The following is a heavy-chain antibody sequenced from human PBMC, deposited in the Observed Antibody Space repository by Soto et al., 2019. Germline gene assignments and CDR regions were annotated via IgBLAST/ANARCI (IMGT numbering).Heavy chain of an antibody. Sequence: QVQLVESGGGVVQPGASLPLSCIGSGLTFRIYVIHWVRQAPGKGLECVALTSYYGSNNFYGDSVKGRFNISRDNSRNTVELQMDSLRLDDTALYYCARWGTTGGLDVWGQGTLVSVYS. J-gene: IGHJ4*02. D-gene: IGHD3-16*01. CDR3: ARWGTTGGLDV. CDR2: TSYYGSNN. V-gene: IGHV3-33*05. CDR1: GLTFRIYV.